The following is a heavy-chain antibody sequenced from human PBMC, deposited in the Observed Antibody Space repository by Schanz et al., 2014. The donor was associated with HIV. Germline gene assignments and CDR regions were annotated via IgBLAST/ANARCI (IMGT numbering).Heavy chain of an antibody. CDR1: GFTFSNFA. D-gene: IGHD3-22*01. CDR2: ISESGGRT. CDR3: AKPEYDSSGNSQSHFDY. V-gene: IGHV3-23*01. Sequence: EVQMLESGGGSVQPGGSLRLSCAASGFTFSNFAMSWVRQAPGKGLEWVSSISESGGRTYYADSVNGRFTISRDNSKNTLYLQMTTLRTEDTAVYYCAKPEYDSSGNSQSHFDYWGRGTLVTGSS. J-gene: IGHJ4*02.